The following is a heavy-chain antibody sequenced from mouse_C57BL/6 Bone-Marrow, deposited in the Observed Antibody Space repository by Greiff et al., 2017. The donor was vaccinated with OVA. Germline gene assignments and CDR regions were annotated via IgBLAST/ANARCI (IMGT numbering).Heavy chain of an antibody. V-gene: IGHV5-6*01. CDR2: ISSGGSYT. Sequence: EVQLVESGGDLVKPGGSLKLSCAASGFTFSSYGMSWVRQTPDKRLEWVATISSGGSYTYYPDSVKGRFTISRDNAKNTLYLQMSSRKSEDTAMYYCARLVRYAYWGQGTLVTVSA. D-gene: IGHD2-13*01. CDR1: GFTFSSYG. CDR3: ARLVRYAY. J-gene: IGHJ3*01.